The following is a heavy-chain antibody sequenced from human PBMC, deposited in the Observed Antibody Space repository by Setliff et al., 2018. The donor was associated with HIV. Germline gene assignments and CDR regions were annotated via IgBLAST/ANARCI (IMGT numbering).Heavy chain of an antibody. CDR3: ARQAIFGYYDSSGYLDY. D-gene: IGHD3-22*01. V-gene: IGHV4-39*01. CDR2: IYYSGST. CDR1: GGSISSGSYY. J-gene: IGHJ4*02. Sequence: SETLSLTCTVSGGSISSGSYYWGWIRQPPGKGLEWIGSIYYSGSTYYNPSLQSRVTISVDTSKNLFSLRLSSVTASDAAVYYCARQAIFGYYDSSGYLDYWGQGTLVTVSS.